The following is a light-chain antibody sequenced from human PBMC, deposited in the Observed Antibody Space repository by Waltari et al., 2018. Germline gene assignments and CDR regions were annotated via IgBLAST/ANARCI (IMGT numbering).Light chain of an antibody. CDR1: SFNICNNY. J-gene: IGLJ3*02. CDR2: KNN. Sequence: QSVLTQPPSASGTPGQRVTISCSGSSFNICNNYVSWYQHLPGAAPKLLIFKNNQRPAGVPDRFSDSKSGTSASLAISGLRSEDEADYYCAAWDDSLSSLVFGGGTKLSVL. V-gene: IGLV1-47*01. CDR3: AAWDDSLSSLV.